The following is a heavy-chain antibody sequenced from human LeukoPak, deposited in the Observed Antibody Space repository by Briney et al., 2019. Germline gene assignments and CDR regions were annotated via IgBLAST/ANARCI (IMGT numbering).Heavy chain of an antibody. CDR2: ISSSGSYI. CDR1: GFTFSDYY. V-gene: IGHV3-11*01. D-gene: IGHD3-10*01. CDR3: ARDDYYYGSGSYTGY. J-gene: IGHJ4*02. Sequence: GGSLRLSCAASGFTFSDYYMSWIRQAPGEGLEWVSYISSSGSYIYYADSVKGRFTISRDNAKNSLSLQMNSLRAEDTAVYYCARDDYYYGSGSYTGYWGQGTLVTVSS.